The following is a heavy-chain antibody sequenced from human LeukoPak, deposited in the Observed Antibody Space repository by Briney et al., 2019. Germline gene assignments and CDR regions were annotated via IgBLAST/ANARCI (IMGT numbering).Heavy chain of an antibody. CDR1: GYTFTSNG. V-gene: IGHV1-18*01. Sequence: ASVKVSCKASGYTFTSNGISWVRQAPGQGLEWMGWISAHNGNTNYAQKLQGRVTMTTDTSTSTAYMELRSLRSDDTAVYYCARVPTPLLRYFDWSATPLDYWGQGTLVTVSS. D-gene: IGHD3-9*01. CDR2: ISAHNGNT. J-gene: IGHJ4*02. CDR3: ARVPTPLLRYFDWSATPLDY.